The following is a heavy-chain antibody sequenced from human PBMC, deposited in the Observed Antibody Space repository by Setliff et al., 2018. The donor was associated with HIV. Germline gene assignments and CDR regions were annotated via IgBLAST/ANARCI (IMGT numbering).Heavy chain of an antibody. J-gene: IGHJ4*02. CDR3: ARWSSGWSYFDF. V-gene: IGHV1-2*02. CDR1: GYSFSGYY. Sequence: GASVKVSCKASGYSFSGYYMHWVRQAPGQGLEWMGWINPNNGGTSYAQKFQGRVTMTRDTSISTVYMELSRLRSDDTAVYDCARWSSGWSYFDFWGQGTLVTVSS. D-gene: IGHD6-19*01. CDR2: INPNNGGT.